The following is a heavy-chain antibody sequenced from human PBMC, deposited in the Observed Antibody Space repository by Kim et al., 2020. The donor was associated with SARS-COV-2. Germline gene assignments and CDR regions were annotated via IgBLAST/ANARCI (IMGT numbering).Heavy chain of an antibody. V-gene: IGHV1-2*02. Sequence: ASVKVSCKASGYTFTGYYMHWVRQAPGHGLEWMGWINPNSGGTNYAQKFQGRVTMTRDTSISTAYMELSRLRSDDTAVYYCARAWVFYGSGSYHLGYWGQGTLVTVSS. CDR3: ARAWVFYGSGSYHLGY. CDR1: GYTFTGYY. CDR2: INPNSGGT. D-gene: IGHD3-10*01. J-gene: IGHJ4*02.